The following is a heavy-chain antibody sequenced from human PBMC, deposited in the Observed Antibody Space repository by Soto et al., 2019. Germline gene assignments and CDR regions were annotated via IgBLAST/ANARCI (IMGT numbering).Heavy chain of an antibody. J-gene: IGHJ6*02. CDR1: GITISNYF. V-gene: IGHV3-30*18. Sequence: QVQLVESVGGVVQPGRSLRVSCAASGITISNYFMYWVRQAPGKGLEWVAAISYDGSNKHYSDSVKGRFSISRDNSKNTRFLQMNSLRDEDTPVYYCVEGDQSYAMGVWGQGTTVAVSS. CDR3: VEGDQSYAMGV. CDR2: ISYDGSNK. D-gene: IGHD2-2*01.